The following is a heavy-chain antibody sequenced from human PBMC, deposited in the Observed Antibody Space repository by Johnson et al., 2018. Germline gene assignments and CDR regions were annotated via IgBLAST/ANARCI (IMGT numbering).Heavy chain of an antibody. J-gene: IGHJ6*02. V-gene: IGHV1-69*01. D-gene: IGHD2-21*02. CDR1: GYTFTSYD. CDR3: AGSYCGGDCSLNGMDV. CDR2: IIPIFGTA. Sequence: QVQLVESGAEVKKPGASVKVSCKASGYTFTSYDINWVRQAPGQGLEWMGGIIPIFGTANYAQKFQGRVTITADESTSTAYMELSSLRAEDTAVYYWAGSYCGGDCSLNGMDVWGQGTTVTVSS.